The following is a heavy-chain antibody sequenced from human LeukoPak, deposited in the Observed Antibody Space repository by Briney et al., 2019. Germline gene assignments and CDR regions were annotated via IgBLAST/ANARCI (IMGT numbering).Heavy chain of an antibody. CDR2: IYGGGST. CDR3: AREVPATAMYFDY. Sequence: SGGSLRLSCAASGFTVSSNYMSWVRQAPGKGLEWVSVIYGGGSTYYADSVKGRFTISRDNSKNTLYLQMNSLRAEDTAVYYCAREVPATAMYFDYWGQGTLVTVSS. V-gene: IGHV3-53*01. D-gene: IGHD2-2*01. CDR1: GFTVSSNY. J-gene: IGHJ4*02.